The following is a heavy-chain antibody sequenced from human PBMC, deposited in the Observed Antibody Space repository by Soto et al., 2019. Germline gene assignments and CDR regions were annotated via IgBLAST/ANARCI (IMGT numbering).Heavy chain of an antibody. CDR2: IYYSGST. CDR1: GGSISSSSYY. J-gene: IGHJ4*02. Sequence: QLQLQESGPGLVKPSETLSLTCSVSGGSISSSSYYWGWIRQPPGKGLQWIGTIYYSGSTYYNPSLKSRVTISVGTCKNQFSLELSSVTAADTAMYYCASSDGGSTIDYWGQGALVTVSS. CDR3: ASSDGGSTIDY. V-gene: IGHV4-39*01.